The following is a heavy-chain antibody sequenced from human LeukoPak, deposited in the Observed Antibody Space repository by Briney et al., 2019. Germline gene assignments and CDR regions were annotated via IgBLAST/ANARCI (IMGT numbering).Heavy chain of an antibody. CDR2: ISAYNGNT. CDR1: GYTFTSYG. Sequence: GASVKVSCKASGYTFTSYGISWVRQAPGQGLEWMGWISAYNGNTNYAQKLQGRVTMTTDTSTSTAYMELRSLRSDDTAVYYCARESLGRDYYYYYMDVGGKGTTVTVSS. D-gene: IGHD1-26*01. J-gene: IGHJ6*03. CDR3: ARESLGRDYYYYYMDV. V-gene: IGHV1-18*01.